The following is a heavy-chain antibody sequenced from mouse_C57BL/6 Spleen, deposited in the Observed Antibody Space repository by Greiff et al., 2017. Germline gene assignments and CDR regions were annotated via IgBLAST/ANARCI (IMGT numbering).Heavy chain of an antibody. CDR3: ARRATVVRGYFDY. J-gene: IGHJ2*01. Sequence: QVQLQQSGAELVRPGTSVKVSCKASGYAFTNYLIEWVKQRPGQGLEWIGVINPGSGGTNYNEKFKGKATLTADKSSSTAYMQLRSLTSEDSAVYFCARRATVVRGYFDYWGQGTTLTVSS. V-gene: IGHV1-54*01. D-gene: IGHD1-1*01. CDR2: INPGSGGT. CDR1: GYAFTNYL.